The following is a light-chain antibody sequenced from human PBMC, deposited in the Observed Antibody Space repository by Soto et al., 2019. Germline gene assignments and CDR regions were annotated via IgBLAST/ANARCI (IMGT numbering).Light chain of an antibody. CDR1: SSDVGGYNY. CDR3: SSYASSSTLV. V-gene: IGLV2-14*01. Sequence: QSALTQPASVSGSPGQPITISCTGTSSDVGGYNYVSWYQQYPGKAPKLMIYDVSNRPSGVSNRFSGSKSGNTASLTISGLQAEDEADYYCSSYASSSTLVFGGGTQLTVL. J-gene: IGLJ2*01. CDR2: DVS.